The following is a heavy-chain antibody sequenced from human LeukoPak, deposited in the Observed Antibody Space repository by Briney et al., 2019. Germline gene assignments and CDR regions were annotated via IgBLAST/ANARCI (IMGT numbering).Heavy chain of an antibody. D-gene: IGHD3-22*01. V-gene: IGHV1-2*04. CDR1: GYTFTGYY. J-gene: IGHJ4*02. Sequence: ASVTVSCKASGYTFTGYYMHWVRQAPGQRLEWMGWINANSGGTNYAQTFQGWVTITRDTSTSTAYMELGRLRSDVTAVYYCARGAESTYYYDSSGYGGGTYYFDYWGQGTLVTVSS. CDR2: INANSGGT. CDR3: ARGAESTYYYDSSGYGGGTYYFDY.